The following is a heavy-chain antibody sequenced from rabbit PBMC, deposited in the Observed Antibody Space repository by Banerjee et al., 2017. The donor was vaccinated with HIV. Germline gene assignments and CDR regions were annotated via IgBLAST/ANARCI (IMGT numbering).Heavy chain of an antibody. J-gene: IGHJ6*01. Sequence: QEQLEESGGDLVKPGASLTLTCTASGFSFSSSYYMCWVRQAPGKGLEWIACIYAGSSGSTYYASWAKGRFTISKTSSTTVTLQMTSLTAADTATYFCARDPYAGYAGYGYAYYGMDLWGPGTLVTDS. CDR2: IYAGSSGST. V-gene: IGHV1S45*01. CDR3: ARDPYAGYAGYGYAYYGMDL. CDR1: GFSFSSSYY. D-gene: IGHD6-1*01.